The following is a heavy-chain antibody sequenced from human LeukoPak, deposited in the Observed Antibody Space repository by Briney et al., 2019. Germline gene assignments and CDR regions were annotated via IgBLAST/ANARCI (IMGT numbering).Heavy chain of an antibody. Sequence: PGGSLRLSCDASGFSFSSYWMHWVRQAPGEGPVWVSLIRSDGTSTSYADSVKGRFTISRDNAKNTVYLQMNSLRAEDTAVYYCARDLGSGTPLDCRGQGTLVTVSS. J-gene: IGHJ4*02. D-gene: IGHD1-7*01. V-gene: IGHV3-74*01. CDR1: GFSFSSYW. CDR3: ARDLGSGTPLDC. CDR2: IRSDGTST.